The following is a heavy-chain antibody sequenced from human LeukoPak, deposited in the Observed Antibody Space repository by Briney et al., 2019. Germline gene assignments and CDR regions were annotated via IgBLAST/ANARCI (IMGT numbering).Heavy chain of an antibody. V-gene: IGHV4-59*01. CDR1: GGSFSGYY. J-gene: IGHJ5*02. D-gene: IGHD2-15*01. CDR3: ARERYCSGGSCYFSWFDP. CDR2: IYYSGST. Sequence: SETLSLTCAVYGGSFSGYYWSWIRQPPGKGLEWIGYIYYSGSTNYNPSLKSRVTISVDTSKNQFSLKLSSVTAADTAVYYCARERYCSGGSCYFSWFDPWGQGTLVTVSS.